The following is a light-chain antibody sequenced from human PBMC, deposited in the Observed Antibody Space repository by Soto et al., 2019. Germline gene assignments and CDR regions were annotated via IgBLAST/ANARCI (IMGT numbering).Light chain of an antibody. Sequence: TMLTQSPGTLSLSPGERATLSCRASQSVKNDYLAWYQQRPGLAPRLLIFGASGRATGIPDRFSGSGSGTDFTLTISRLEPEDFAIYYCQQYGTSPLTFGGGTKVDI. CDR1: QSVKNDY. CDR2: GAS. V-gene: IGKV3-20*01. CDR3: QQYGTSPLT. J-gene: IGKJ4*01.